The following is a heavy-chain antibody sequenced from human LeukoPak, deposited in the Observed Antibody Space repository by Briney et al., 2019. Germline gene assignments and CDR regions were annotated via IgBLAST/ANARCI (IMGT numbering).Heavy chain of an antibody. CDR1: GFTFSSYG. D-gene: IGHD3-9*01. CDR3: TRDLMDYDVSTGLHHYYMDV. Sequence: GGSLRLSCAASGFTFSSYGMHWVRQAPGKGLEWVAVISYDGSNKYYADSVKGRFTISRDNSKNTLYQQMNSLRVEDTAVYYCTRDLMDYDVSTGLHHYYMDVWGQGTTVTVSS. V-gene: IGHV3-30*03. J-gene: IGHJ6*02. CDR2: ISYDGSNK.